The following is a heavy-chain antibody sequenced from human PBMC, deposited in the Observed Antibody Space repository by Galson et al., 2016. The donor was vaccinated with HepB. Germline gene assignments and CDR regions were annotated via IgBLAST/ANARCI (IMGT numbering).Heavy chain of an antibody. CDR3: ARDPGSFFDY. CDR1: GFTFGSYW. CDR2: TNNDGTST. Sequence: SLRLSCAASGFTFGSYWMHWVRQAPGEGLEWVSRTNNDGTSTTYADSVKGRFTISRDNTKNTLYLHMDTLRPEDTALYYCARDPGSFFDYWGQGSLVTVSS. J-gene: IGHJ4*02. D-gene: IGHD1-26*01. V-gene: IGHV3-74*01.